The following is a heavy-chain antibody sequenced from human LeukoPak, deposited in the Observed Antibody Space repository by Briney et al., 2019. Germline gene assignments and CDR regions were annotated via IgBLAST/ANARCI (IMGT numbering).Heavy chain of an antibody. J-gene: IGHJ3*01. Sequence: GGSLRLSCAASGFTFSNALMTWVRQAPGKGLEWVGHIKSKSDGGTTDCAAAVKGRFTTSRDDSKNALYLQMNSLKTEDTALYYCTTWDGVDWGQGTMVTVSS. CDR1: GFTFSNAL. V-gene: IGHV3-15*01. CDR3: TTWDGVD. D-gene: IGHD1-26*01. CDR2: IKSKSDGGTT.